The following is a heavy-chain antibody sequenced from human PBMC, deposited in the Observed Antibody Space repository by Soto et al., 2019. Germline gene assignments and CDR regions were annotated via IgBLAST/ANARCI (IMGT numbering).Heavy chain of an antibody. V-gene: IGHV1-46*02. Sequence: QVQLVQSGAEVRKPGASVKVSCKPSGYTFNTYYLHWLRQAPGQALEWMGVIHPSGGGTTYARKFLGRVTVTRDTSTTTVFMELSSLRSDDTAVYYCARGGPIAVVTASFDYWGQGTLVTVSS. CDR1: GYTFNTYY. CDR3: ARGGPIAVVTASFDY. J-gene: IGHJ4*02. CDR2: IHPSGGGT. D-gene: IGHD2-21*02.